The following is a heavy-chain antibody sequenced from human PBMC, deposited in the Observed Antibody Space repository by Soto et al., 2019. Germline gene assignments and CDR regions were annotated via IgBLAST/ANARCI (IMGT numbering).Heavy chain of an antibody. CDR1: GGSISSSSYY. Sequence: SETLSLTCTVSGGSISSSSYYWGLIHQPPGKGLEWIGSIYYSGSTYYNPSLKSRVTISVDTSKNQFSLKLSSVTAADTAVYYCARRLYYDSSGFEGGGMDVWGQGTTVTVSS. CDR3: ARRLYYDSSGFEGGGMDV. CDR2: IYYSGST. J-gene: IGHJ6*01. V-gene: IGHV4-39*01. D-gene: IGHD3-22*01.